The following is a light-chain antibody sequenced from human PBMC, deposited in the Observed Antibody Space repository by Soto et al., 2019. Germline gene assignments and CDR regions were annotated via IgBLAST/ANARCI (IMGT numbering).Light chain of an antibody. J-gene: IGKJ1*01. V-gene: IGKV3-15*01. Sequence: EIVMTQSPATLSVSPGERATLSCWASQGVSSNLAWYQQKPGQAPRLLIYGASTRATGIPARFSGSGSGTEFTLTVSSLQSEDFAVYYCQQYNNWPPWTFGQGTKVEIK. CDR1: QGVSSN. CDR3: QQYNNWPPWT. CDR2: GAS.